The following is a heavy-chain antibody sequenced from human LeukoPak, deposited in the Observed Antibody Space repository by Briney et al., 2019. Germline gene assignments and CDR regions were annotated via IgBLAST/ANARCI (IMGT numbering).Heavy chain of an antibody. J-gene: IGHJ4*02. V-gene: IGHV4-4*02. CDR1: GGSISSSNW. D-gene: IGHD3-10*01. Sequence: SETLSLTCAVSGGSISSSNWWSWVRQPPGKGLEWIGEIYHSGSTNYNPSLKSRVTISVDTSKNQFSLKLSSVTAADTAVYYCARAVYGSGSYYYDYWGQGTLVTVSS. CDR3: ARAVYGSGSYYYDY. CDR2: IYHSGST.